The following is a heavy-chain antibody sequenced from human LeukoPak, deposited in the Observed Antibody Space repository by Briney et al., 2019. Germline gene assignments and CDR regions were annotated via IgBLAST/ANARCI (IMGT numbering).Heavy chain of an antibody. CDR2: ISGSGGTT. CDR1: GLTFSSYG. J-gene: IGHJ4*02. D-gene: IGHD1/OR15-1a*01. CDR3: AKVRANRFASFDY. Sequence: GGSLRLSCAASGLTFSSYGMSWVRQAPGKGLERVSGISGSGGTTYHADSVKGRFTISRDNSKITLYLQMNSLRAEDTAVYYCAKVRANRFASFDYWGQGTLVTVSS. V-gene: IGHV3-23*01.